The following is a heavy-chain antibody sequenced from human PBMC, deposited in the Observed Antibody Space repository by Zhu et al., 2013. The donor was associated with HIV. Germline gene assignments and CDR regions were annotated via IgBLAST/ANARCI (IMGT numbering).Heavy chain of an antibody. CDR2: ISAYNGNT. CDR1: GYTFTSYG. CDR3: ARVSYDFWSGYRLEGLYFDY. V-gene: IGHV1-18*01. D-gene: IGHD3-3*01. Sequence: QVQLVQSGAEVKKPGASVKVSCKASGYTFTSYGISWVRQAPGQGLEWMGWISAYNGNTNYAQKLQGRVTMTTDTSTSTAYMELRSLRSDDTAVYYCARVSYDFWSGYRLEGLYFDYWGQGTLVTVSS. J-gene: IGHJ4*02.